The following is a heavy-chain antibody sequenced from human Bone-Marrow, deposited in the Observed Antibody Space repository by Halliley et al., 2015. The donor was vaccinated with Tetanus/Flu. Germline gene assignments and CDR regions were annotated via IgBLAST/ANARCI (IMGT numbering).Heavy chain of an antibody. CDR1: GFTFSRYW. CDR3: ARVLDDSSGYYYDF. CDR2: IKEDGSEK. Sequence: SLRLSCAVSGFTFSRYWMSWVRQAPGKGLEWVANIKEDGSEKHYVDSVKGRFTISRDNAKNSVYLQMNSLRAEDTAVYHCARVLDDSSGYYYDFWGQGTLVTVSA. J-gene: IGHJ4*02. D-gene: IGHD3-22*01. V-gene: IGHV3-7*01.